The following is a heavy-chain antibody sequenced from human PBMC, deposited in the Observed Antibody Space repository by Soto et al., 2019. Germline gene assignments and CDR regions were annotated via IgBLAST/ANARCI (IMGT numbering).Heavy chain of an antibody. CDR1: GFTFSSYA. CDR2: ISGSGGST. V-gene: IGHV3-23*01. CDR3: AKKGSGSYYKSLDYYGMDV. D-gene: IGHD3-10*01. Sequence: GGSLRLSCAASGFTFSSYAMSWVRQAPGKGLEWVSAISGSGGSTYYADSVKGRFTISRDNSKNTLYLQMNSLRAEDTAVYYCAKKGSGSYYKSLDYYGMDVWGQGTTVTVSS. J-gene: IGHJ6*02.